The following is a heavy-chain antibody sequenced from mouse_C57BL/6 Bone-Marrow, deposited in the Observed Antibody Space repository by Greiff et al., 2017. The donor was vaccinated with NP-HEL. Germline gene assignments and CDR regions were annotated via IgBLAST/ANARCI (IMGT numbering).Heavy chain of an antibody. Sequence: VMLVESGPGLVAPSQSLSITCTVSGFSLTSYAISWVRQPPGKGLEWLGVIWTGGGTNYNSALKSRLSISKDNSKSQVFLKMNSLQTDDTARYYCDRNPPYYYGSSFYFDYWGQGTTLTVSS. CDR2: IWTGGGT. D-gene: IGHD1-1*01. V-gene: IGHV2-9-1*01. CDR1: GFSLTSYA. J-gene: IGHJ2*01. CDR3: DRNPPYYYGSSFYFDY.